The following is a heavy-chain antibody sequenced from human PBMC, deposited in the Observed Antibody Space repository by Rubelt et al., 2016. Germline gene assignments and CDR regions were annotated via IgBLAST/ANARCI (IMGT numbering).Heavy chain of an antibody. D-gene: IGHD3-22*01. V-gene: IGHV1-8*01. Sequence: VRQATGQGLEWMGWMNPNSGNTGYAQKFQGRVTMTRNTSISTAYMELSSLRSEDTAVYYCARMDKRITIITEYLYGMDVWGQGTTVTVSS. CDR2: MNPNSGNT. CDR3: ARMDKRITIITEYLYGMDV. J-gene: IGHJ6*02.